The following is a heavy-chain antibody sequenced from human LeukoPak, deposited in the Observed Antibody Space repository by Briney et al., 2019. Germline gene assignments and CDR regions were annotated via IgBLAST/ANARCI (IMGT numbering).Heavy chain of an antibody. V-gene: IGHV4-59*01. D-gene: IGHD3-16*01. CDR2: IYDSGKT. CDR1: GDSISSYY. CDR3: AGGGGTLDY. Sequence: PSETLSLTCTVSGDSISSYYWSWIRQPPGKGLEWIGYIYDSGKTNYNASLISRVTISVDTSKNQFSLKLTSVTPADTAVYYGAGGGGTLDYWGQGTLVTVSS. J-gene: IGHJ4*02.